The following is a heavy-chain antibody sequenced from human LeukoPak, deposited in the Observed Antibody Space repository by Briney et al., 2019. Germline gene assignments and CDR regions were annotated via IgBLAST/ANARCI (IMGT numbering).Heavy chain of an antibody. CDR2: VDYSGST. J-gene: IGHJ4*02. Sequence: PSETLSLTCTVSRDSISTYYWSWIRQPPGKELEWIGYVDYSGSTNYNPSLKSRLTMSIDTSTNQFSLRLSSVTAADSALYYCARVGSGSFDYWGQGTLVTVSS. CDR1: RDSISTYY. D-gene: IGHD3-3*01. CDR3: ARVGSGSFDY. V-gene: IGHV4-59*01.